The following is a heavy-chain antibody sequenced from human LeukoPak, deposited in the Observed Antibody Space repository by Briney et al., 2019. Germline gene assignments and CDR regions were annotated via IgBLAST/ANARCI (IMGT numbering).Heavy chain of an antibody. Sequence: GGSLRLSCAASGFIFSDYEMNWGRQAPGKGLEWVSYISSSGRTIFYADSVKGRFTISRDSAKNSLYLQMNSLRAEDTAVYYCARDGGGHSNGNDAFDIWGQGTMVTVSS. CDR2: ISSSGRTI. V-gene: IGHV3-48*03. CDR3: ARDGGGHSNGNDAFDI. D-gene: IGHD5-18*01. CDR1: GFIFSDYE. J-gene: IGHJ3*02.